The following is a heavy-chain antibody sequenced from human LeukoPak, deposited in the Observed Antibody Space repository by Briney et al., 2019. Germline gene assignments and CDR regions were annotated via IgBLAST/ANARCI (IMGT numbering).Heavy chain of an antibody. J-gene: IGHJ4*02. Sequence: GGSLRLSCAASGFTFSSYSMNWVRQAPGKGLEWVSSISSSSSYIYYADSVKGRFTISRDNAKNSLYLQMNSLRAEDTAVYYCASGGSYRYPLDYWGQGTLVTVSS. CDR3: ASGGSYRYPLDY. V-gene: IGHV3-21*01. D-gene: IGHD3-16*02. CDR1: GFTFSSYS. CDR2: ISSSSSYI.